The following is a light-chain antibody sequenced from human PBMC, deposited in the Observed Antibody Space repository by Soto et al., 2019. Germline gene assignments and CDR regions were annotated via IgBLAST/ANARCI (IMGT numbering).Light chain of an antibody. J-gene: IGLJ1*01. V-gene: IGLV2-23*02. CDR2: EVY. CDR3: CSYSGDRPFYV. CDR1: SSDLGSYSL. Sequence: QSALTQPASVSGSPGQSITISCTGTSSDLGSYSLVSWYQQRPTTAPRLIIFEVYKRPSGVSNRFSGSKSGKTASLTISGLQAEDEADYFCCSYSGDRPFYVFGTGTKLTVL.